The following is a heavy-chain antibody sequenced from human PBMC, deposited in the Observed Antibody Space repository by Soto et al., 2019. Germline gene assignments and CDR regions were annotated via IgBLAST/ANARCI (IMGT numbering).Heavy chain of an antibody. CDR2: INHSGST. V-gene: IGHV4-34*01. CDR1: GGSFSGYY. J-gene: IGHJ3*02. Sequence: PSETLSLTCAVYGGSFSGYYWSWIRQPPGKGLEWIGEINHSGSTNYNPSLKSRVTISVDTSKNQFSLKLSPVTAADTAVYYCAISVMNYAFDIWGQGTMVTVSS. CDR3: AISVMNYAFDI. D-gene: IGHD3-16*01.